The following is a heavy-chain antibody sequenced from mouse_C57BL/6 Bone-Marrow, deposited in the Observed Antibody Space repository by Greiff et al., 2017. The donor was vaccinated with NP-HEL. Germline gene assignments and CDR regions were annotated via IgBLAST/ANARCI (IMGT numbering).Heavy chain of an antibody. CDR2: INPNNGGT. J-gene: IGHJ3*01. CDR3: AEGATGFAY. CDR1: GYTFTDYY. D-gene: IGHD3-1*01. V-gene: IGHV1-26*01. Sequence: EVQLQQSGPELVKPGASVKISCKASGYTFTDYYMNWVKQSHGKSLEWIGDINPNNGGTSYNQKFKGKATLTVDKSSSTAYMELRSLTSEDSAVYYCAEGATGFAYWGQGTLVTVSA.